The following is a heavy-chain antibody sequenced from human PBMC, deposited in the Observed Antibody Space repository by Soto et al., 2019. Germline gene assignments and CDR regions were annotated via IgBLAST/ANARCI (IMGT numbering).Heavy chain of an antibody. CDR3: ARDPGVNPAWGWFDP. Sequence: PSETLSLTCTVSGDSISSYYWSWIRQPPGKGLEWIGYIYYTGSTNYNPSLKSRVTVSVDTSKNQFSLKLSSVTAADTAVYYCARDPGVNPAWGWFDPWGQGTLVTVSS. CDR2: IYYTGST. J-gene: IGHJ5*02. D-gene: IGHD3-10*01. V-gene: IGHV4-59*01. CDR1: GDSISSYY.